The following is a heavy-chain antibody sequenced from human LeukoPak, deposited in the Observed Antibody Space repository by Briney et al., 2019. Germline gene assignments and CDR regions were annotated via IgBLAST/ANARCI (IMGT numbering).Heavy chain of an antibody. Sequence: HPGRSLRLSCAASGFPFSSYGMHWVRQAPGKGLEWVAVIWYDGSKKYYGDSVKGRFTTSRDNSKNTLYLQVNSLRAEDTAVYYCARIYCGGDCLDAAPLSDAFDIWGQGTLVTVSS. CDR3: ARIYCGGDCLDAAPLSDAFDI. D-gene: IGHD2-21*02. CDR2: IWYDGSKK. V-gene: IGHV3-33*01. J-gene: IGHJ3*02. CDR1: GFPFSSYG.